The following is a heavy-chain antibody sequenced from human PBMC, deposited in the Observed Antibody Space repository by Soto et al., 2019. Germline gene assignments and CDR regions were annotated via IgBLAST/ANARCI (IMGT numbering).Heavy chain of an antibody. D-gene: IGHD6-19*01. CDR1: GFTFSSYG. CDR3: AREGQWLSIGFDY. CDR2: IWYDGSNK. J-gene: IGHJ4*02. V-gene: IGHV3-33*01. Sequence: GGSLRLSCAASGFTFSSYGMHWVRQAPGKGLEWVAVIWYDGSNKYYADSVKGRFTISRDNSKNTLYLQMNSLRAEDTAVYYCAREGQWLSIGFDYWGQGTLVTVSS.